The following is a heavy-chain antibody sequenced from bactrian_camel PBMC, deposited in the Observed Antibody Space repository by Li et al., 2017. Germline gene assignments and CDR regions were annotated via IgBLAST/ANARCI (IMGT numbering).Heavy chain of an antibody. D-gene: IGHD1*01. J-gene: IGHJ4*01. CDR2: INGGNVPL. CDR3: AVEATWNEYKY. CDR1: GFTFSRYT. V-gene: IGHV3S44*01. Sequence: DVQLVESGGGLVQPGGSLRVSCAASGFTFSRYTMSWVRQAPGKGLEWASSINGGNVPLYADSVKGRFTISRDNAQNTLYLQLNSLKTEDTAVYYCAVEATWNEYKYWGLGTQVTVS.